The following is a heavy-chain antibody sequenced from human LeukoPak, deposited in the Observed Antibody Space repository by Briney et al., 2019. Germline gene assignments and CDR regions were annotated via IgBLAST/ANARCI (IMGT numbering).Heavy chain of an antibody. CDR2: IYYSGST. J-gene: IGHJ6*02. CDR3: ARRPHGMDV. CDR1: GGSISSYY. Sequence: SETLSLTCTVSGGSISSYYWSWILQPPGKGLEWIGYIYYSGSTNYNPSLKSRVTISVDTSKNQFSLKLSSVTAADTAVYYCARRPHGMDVWGQGTTVTVSS. V-gene: IGHV4-59*01.